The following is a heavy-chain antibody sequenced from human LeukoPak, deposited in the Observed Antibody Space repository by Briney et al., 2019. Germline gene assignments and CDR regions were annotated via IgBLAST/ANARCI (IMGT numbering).Heavy chain of an antibody. CDR2: ISAYKGNT. CDR3: ARTKEAGAWAYYDFWSGYCWDYYFDY. CDR1: GYTFTSYG. J-gene: IGHJ4*02. D-gene: IGHD3-3*01. V-gene: IGHV1-18*01. Sequence: GASVKVSCKASGYTFTSYGISWVRQAPGQGLEWMGWISAYKGNTNYAQKLQGRVTMTTDTSTSTAYMELRSLRSDDTAVYYCARTKEAGAWAYYDFWSGYCWDYYFDYWGQGTLVTVSS.